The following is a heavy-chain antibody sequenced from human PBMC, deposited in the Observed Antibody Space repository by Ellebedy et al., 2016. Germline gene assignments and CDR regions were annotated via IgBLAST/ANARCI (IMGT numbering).Heavy chain of an antibody. CDR2: IARHGDII. Sequence: GGSLRLXXGASDSTFTDFSLNWIRQAPGKGLEWLSYIARHGDIIYYADSVKGRFTVSRDNAQRSLYLQMNSLRAEDTAVYYCARGAEFYYDSSGRGADYWGQGTLVTVSS. CDR3: ARGAEFYYDSSGRGADY. V-gene: IGHV3-11*01. J-gene: IGHJ4*02. CDR1: DSTFTDFS. D-gene: IGHD3-22*01.